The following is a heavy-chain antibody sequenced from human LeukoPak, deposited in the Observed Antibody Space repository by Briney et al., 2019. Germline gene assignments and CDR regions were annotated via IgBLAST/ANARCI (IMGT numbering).Heavy chain of an antibody. CDR3: ARSSWGGYYGVGF. J-gene: IGHJ4*02. D-gene: IGHD3-10*01. V-gene: IGHV4-30-2*01. Sequence: PSETLSLTCTVSGDSISNGAYYWSWIRQPPGRGLEFVGYIYHTGSTSHNPSLQSRATMAVDRSKNQLSLKLTSVTAADTAVYYRARSSWGGYYGVGFWGQGTLVTVSS. CDR1: GDSISNGAYY. CDR2: IYHTGST.